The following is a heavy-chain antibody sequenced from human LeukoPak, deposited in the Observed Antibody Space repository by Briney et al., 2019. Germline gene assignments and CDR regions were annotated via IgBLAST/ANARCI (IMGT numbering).Heavy chain of an antibody. V-gene: IGHV1-69*04. D-gene: IGHD4-17*01. J-gene: IGHJ4*02. CDR2: IIPILGIA. CDR1: GGTFSSYA. Sequence: GASVKVSCKASGGTFSSYAISWVRQAPGQGLEWMERIIPILGIANYAQKFQGRVTITADKSTSTAYMELSSLRSEDTAVYYCARDPNPDYGDYYVDYWGQGTLVTVSS. CDR3: ARDPNPDYGDYYVDY.